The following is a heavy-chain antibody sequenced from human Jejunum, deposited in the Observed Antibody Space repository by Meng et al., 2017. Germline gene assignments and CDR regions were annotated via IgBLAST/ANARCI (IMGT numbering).Heavy chain of an antibody. J-gene: IGHJ4*02. V-gene: IGHV1-2*06. CDR1: GYTFTNYY. CDR2: INPNSGGT. CDR3: AREIEAAGHAGLDY. D-gene: IGHD6-13*01. Sequence: QVQLVQAGTEVKKPGASVKVSCKASGYTFTNYYIPWVRQAPGQGLEWMGRINPNSGGTNYAQKFQGRVTMTRDTSISTVYMELSSLRSDDTAVYYCAREIEAAGHAGLDYWGQGTLVTVSS.